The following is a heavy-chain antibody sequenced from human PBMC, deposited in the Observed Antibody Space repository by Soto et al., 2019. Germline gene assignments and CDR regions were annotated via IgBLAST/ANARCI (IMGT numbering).Heavy chain of an antibody. Sequence: PSETLSLTCAVSGGSISSSNWWSWVRQPPGKGLEWIGEIYHSGSTNYNPSLKSRVTISVDRSKNQFSLRLTSVTAADTAVYYCASGPYDYLQHWGQGALVTVSS. CDR2: IYHSGST. CDR3: ASGPYDYLQH. CDR1: GGSISSSNW. V-gene: IGHV4-4*02. D-gene: IGHD5-12*01. J-gene: IGHJ1*01.